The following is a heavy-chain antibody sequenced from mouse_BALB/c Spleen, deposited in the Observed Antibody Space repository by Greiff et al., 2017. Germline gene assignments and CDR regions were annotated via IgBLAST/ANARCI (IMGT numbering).Heavy chain of an antibody. CDR2: INPNNGGT. CDR1: GYTFTDYN. J-gene: IGHJ3*01. V-gene: IGHV1-18*01. CDR3: ARRRSQAWFAY. Sequence: EVKLQESGPELVKPGASVKIPCKASGYTFTDYNMDWVKQSHGKSLEWIGDINPNNGGTIYNQKFKGKATLTVDKSSSTAYMELRSLTSEDTAVYYCARRRSQAWFAYWGQGTLVTVSA.